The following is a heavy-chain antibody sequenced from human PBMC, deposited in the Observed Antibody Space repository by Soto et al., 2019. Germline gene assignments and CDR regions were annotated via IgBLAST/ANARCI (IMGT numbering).Heavy chain of an antibody. V-gene: IGHV1-58*01. J-gene: IGHJ4*02. CDR3: AAEDSSGPGLFDY. Sequence: ASVKVSCKASGFTFTSSAVQWVRQARGQRLEWIGWIVVGSGNTNYAQKFQERVTITRDMSTSTAYMELSSLRSEDTAVYYCAAEDSSGPGLFDYWGQGTLVTVSS. CDR2: IVVGSGNT. D-gene: IGHD6-19*01. CDR1: GFTFTSSA.